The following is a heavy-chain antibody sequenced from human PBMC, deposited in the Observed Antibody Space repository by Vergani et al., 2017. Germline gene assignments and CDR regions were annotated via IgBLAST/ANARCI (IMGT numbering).Heavy chain of an antibody. V-gene: IGHV5-51*01. D-gene: IGHD2-2*02. J-gene: IGHJ6*03. CDR1: GYSFTSYW. CDR3: ARIEGYCSSTSCYRSNYYYMDV. CDR2: IYPGDSDT. Sequence: EVQLVQSGAEVKKPGESLKISCTGSGYSFTSYWIGWVRQMPGKGLEWMGIIYPGDSDTRYSPSFQGQVTISADKSISTAYLQWSSLKASDTAMDYCARIEGYCSSTSCYRSNYYYMDVWGKGTTVTVSS.